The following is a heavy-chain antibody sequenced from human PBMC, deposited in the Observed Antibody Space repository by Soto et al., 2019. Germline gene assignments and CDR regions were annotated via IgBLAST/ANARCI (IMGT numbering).Heavy chain of an antibody. CDR3: ARGGRDRGVTDY. CDR2: IWYDGSNK. V-gene: IGHV3-33*01. D-gene: IGHD3-10*01. J-gene: IGHJ4*02. Sequence: QVQLVESGGGVVQPGRSLRLSCAASGFTFSSYGMHWVRQVPGKGLEWVAVIWYDGSNKYYADSVKGRFTISRDNSKNTLYLQMNSLRAEDTAVYYCARGGRDRGVTDYWGQGTLVTVSS. CDR1: GFTFSSYG.